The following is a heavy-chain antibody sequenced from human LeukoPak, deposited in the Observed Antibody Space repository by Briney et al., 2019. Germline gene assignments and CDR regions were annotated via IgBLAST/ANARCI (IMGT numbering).Heavy chain of an antibody. D-gene: IGHD6-6*01. Sequence: GGSLSLSCAVSKFTFSSYAMRWVRQAPGKGLEWVSAISGRGDRPYFAGPVNGPFTNSKDNSKHKLDLQINSLRAEDTGVYYCAKEQSSSGFFDYWGQGTLVTVSS. CDR3: AKEQSSSGFFDY. CDR2: ISGRGDRP. J-gene: IGHJ4*02. CDR1: KFTFSSYA. V-gene: IGHV3-23*01.